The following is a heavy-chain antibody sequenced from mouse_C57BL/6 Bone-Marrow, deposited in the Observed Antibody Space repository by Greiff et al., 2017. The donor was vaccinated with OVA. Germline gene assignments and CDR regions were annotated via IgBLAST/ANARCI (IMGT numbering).Heavy chain of an antibody. D-gene: IGHD2-3*01. CDR1: GYTFTSYW. Sequence: QVQLQQPGAELVKPGASVKMSCKASGYTFTSYWITWVKQRPGQGLEWIGDIYPGSGSTNYNEKFKSTATLTVDTSSSTAYMQFSSLTSEDSAVYYCARVDDGYCEDYAMDYWGQGTSVTVSS. CDR3: ARVDDGYCEDYAMDY. J-gene: IGHJ4*01. CDR2: IYPGSGST. V-gene: IGHV1-55*01.